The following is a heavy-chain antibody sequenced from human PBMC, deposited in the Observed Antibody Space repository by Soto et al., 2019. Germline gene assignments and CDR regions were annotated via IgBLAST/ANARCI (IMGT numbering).Heavy chain of an antibody. CDR3: AKEDLATVTKPYYFDY. V-gene: IGHV3-23*01. CDR1: GFTFSSYA. Sequence: GGSLRLSCAASGFTFSSYAMSWVRQAPGKGLEWVSAIGGSGGRTYYADSVKGRFTISRDNSKNTRYLQMNSLRAEDTAVYYCAKEDLATVTKPYYFDYWGQGTLVTVSS. CDR2: IGGSGGRT. J-gene: IGHJ4*02. D-gene: IGHD4-17*01.